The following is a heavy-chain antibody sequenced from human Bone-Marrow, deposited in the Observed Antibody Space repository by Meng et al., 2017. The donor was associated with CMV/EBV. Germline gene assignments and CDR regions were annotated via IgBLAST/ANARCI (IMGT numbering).Heavy chain of an antibody. V-gene: IGHV3-30*04. CDR3: AREAPTVTTDRGCWFDP. Sequence: GGSLRLSCAASGFTFSSYAMHWVRQAPGKGLEWVAVISYDGSNKYYADSVKGRFTISRDNSKNTLYLQMNSLRAEDTAVYYCAREAPTVTTDRGCWFDPWGQGTLVTVSS. J-gene: IGHJ5*02. CDR2: ISYDGSNK. D-gene: IGHD4-11*01. CDR1: GFTFSSYA.